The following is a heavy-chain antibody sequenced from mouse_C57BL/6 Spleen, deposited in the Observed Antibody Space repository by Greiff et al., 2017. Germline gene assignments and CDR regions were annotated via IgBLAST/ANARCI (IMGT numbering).Heavy chain of an antibody. CDR3: AKKKAVRGTGYFDV. D-gene: IGHD2-2*01. CDR2: IWSGGST. J-gene: IGHJ1*03. V-gene: IGHV2-4*01. Sequence: QVQLQQSGPGLVQPSQSLSITCTVSGFSLTSYGVHWVRQPPGKGLEWLGVIWSGGSTDYNAAFISRLSISKDNSKIQVFFKMNSLQADDTAIYYCAKKKAVRGTGYFDVWGTGTTVTVSS. CDR1: GFSLTSYG.